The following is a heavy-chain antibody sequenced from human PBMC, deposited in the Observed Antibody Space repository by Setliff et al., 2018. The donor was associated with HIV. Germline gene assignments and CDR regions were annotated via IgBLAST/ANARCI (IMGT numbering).Heavy chain of an antibody. Sequence: SETLSLTCTVSGGSITSGGYYWGWIRQSPAKGLEWIGTLYHGGRTYYNPPLKSRVTIFVDTTKNEFSLNLRSVTAADTAVYFCVNSGYDGDYYYYYMDVWGRGTRVTVSS. CDR3: VNSGYDGDYYYYYMDV. D-gene: IGHD3-22*01. CDR1: GGSITSGGYY. V-gene: IGHV4-39*01. CDR2: LYHGGRT. J-gene: IGHJ6*03.